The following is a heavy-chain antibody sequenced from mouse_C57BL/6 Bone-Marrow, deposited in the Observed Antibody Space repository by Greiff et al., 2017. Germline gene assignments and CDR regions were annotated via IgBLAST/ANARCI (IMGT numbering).Heavy chain of an antibody. CDR3: AWDGDFYWYVDV. CDR1: GFTFSSYA. CDR2: ISDGGSYT. Sequence: EVQLLESGGGLVKPGGSLKLSCAASGFTFSSYAMSWVRQTPEKRLEWVATISDGGSYTYYPDNVKGRFTISRDNAKNNLYLQMSHLKSEDTAMCYCAWDGDFYWYVDVWGTETTGTVSS. V-gene: IGHV5-4*01. D-gene: IGHD2-13*01. J-gene: IGHJ1*03.